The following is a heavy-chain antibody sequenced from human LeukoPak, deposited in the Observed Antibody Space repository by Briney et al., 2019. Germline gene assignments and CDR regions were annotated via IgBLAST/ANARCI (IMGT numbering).Heavy chain of an antibody. CDR3: ARSVGAAFDC. CDR1: GFTFGDYA. D-gene: IGHD1-26*01. J-gene: IGHJ4*02. CDR2: IKQDGSEK. V-gene: IGHV3-7*01. Sequence: PGRSLRLSCTASGFTFGDYAMSWFRQAPGKGLEWVANIKQDGSEKHYVDSVKGRFTISRDNAKNSLYLQMNSLRAEDTAVYYCARSVGAAFDCWGQGTLVTVSS.